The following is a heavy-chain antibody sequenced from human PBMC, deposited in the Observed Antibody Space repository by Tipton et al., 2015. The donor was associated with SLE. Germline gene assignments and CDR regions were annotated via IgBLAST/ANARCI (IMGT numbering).Heavy chain of an antibody. CDR2: IYYSGST. Sequence: TLSLTCTVSSGSISSYYWTWIRQPPGKGLEWIGYIYYSGSTNYNPSLKSRVTISVDTSKNQFSLKLSSVTVADTAVYYCAVAAYAEYFQHWGQGTLVTVSS. CDR1: SGSISSYY. D-gene: IGHD6-19*01. CDR3: AVAAYAEYFQH. V-gene: IGHV4-59*12. J-gene: IGHJ1*01.